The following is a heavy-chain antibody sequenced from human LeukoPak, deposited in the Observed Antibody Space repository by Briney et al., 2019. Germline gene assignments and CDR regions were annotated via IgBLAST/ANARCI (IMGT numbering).Heavy chain of an antibody. CDR2: FDPEDGET. CDR3: ATDLGSRWLVPVDY. Sequence: ASVEVSCKVSGYTLTELSMHWVRQAPGKGLEWMGGFDPEDGETIYALKFQGRVTMTEDTSTDTAYMELSSLRSEDTAVYYCATDLGSRWLVPVDYWGQGTLVTVSS. J-gene: IGHJ4*02. CDR1: GYTLTELS. V-gene: IGHV1-24*01. D-gene: IGHD6-19*01.